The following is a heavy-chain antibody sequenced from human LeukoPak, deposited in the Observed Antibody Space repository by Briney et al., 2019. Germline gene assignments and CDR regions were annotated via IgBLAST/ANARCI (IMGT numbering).Heavy chain of an antibody. Sequence: ASVKVSCKASGYTFTGYYMHWVRQAPGQGLEWMGWINPNSGGTNYAQKFQGRVTMTRDTSIGTAYMELSRLRSDDTAVYYCARNYYDILTGYYRGDWFDPWGQGTLVTVSS. D-gene: IGHD3-9*01. CDR1: GYTFTGYY. J-gene: IGHJ5*02. V-gene: IGHV1-2*02. CDR3: ARNYYDILTGYYRGDWFDP. CDR2: INPNSGGT.